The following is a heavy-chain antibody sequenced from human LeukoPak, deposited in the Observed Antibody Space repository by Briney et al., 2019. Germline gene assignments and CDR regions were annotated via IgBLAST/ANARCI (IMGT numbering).Heavy chain of an antibody. J-gene: IGHJ4*02. CDR2: ISSSSSTI. Sequence: PGGSLRLSCAASGFTFSSYSMNWVRQAPGKGLEWVSYISSSSSTIYYADSVKGRFTISRDNAKNSLYLQMNSLRAEDTAVYYCARDLRYSSGWYLDYWGQGTLVTVPS. V-gene: IGHV3-48*01. CDR1: GFTFSSYS. CDR3: ARDLRYSSGWYLDY. D-gene: IGHD6-19*01.